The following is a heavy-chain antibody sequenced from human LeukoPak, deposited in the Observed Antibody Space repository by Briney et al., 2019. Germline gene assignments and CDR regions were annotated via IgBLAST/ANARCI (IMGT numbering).Heavy chain of an antibody. CDR3: ARDLGGPAAGTLDY. V-gene: IGHV4-59*01. Sequence: PSETLSLTCTVSGGSMRSYYWIWIRQPPGKGLEWIGYIDYTERSKDNPSLKSRVTISVDMSKNQFSLKLRSVTAADTGVYYCARDLGGPAAGTLDYWGQGTLVTVSS. D-gene: IGHD6-13*01. J-gene: IGHJ4*02. CDR1: GGSMRSYY. CDR2: IDYTERS.